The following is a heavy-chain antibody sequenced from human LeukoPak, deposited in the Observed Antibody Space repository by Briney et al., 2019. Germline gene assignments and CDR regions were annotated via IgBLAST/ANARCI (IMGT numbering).Heavy chain of an antibody. CDR2: ISHSGST. D-gene: IGHD2-2*01. V-gene: IGHV4-4*02. CDR1: GASISNSDW. J-gene: IGHJ3*02. Sequence: PSETLSLTCAVSGASISNSDWWSWVRQPPGKGLEWIGEISHSGSTNYNPSLKSRVTISEDKSKNQFSLELSSVTAADTAVYYCAREDAQEGTNAFDIWGQGTMVTVSS. CDR3: AREDAQEGTNAFDI.